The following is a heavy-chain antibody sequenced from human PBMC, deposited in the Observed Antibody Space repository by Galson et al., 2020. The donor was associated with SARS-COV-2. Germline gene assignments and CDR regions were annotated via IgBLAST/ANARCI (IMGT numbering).Heavy chain of an antibody. V-gene: IGHV1-69*06. J-gene: IGHJ1*01. D-gene: IGHD6-19*01. CDR3: ARQSNSSGWRAEYFQH. Sequence: SVKVSCKASGGTFSSYAISWVRQAPGQGLEWMGGIIPIFGTANYAQKFQGRVTITADKSTSTAYMELSSLRSEDTAVYYCARQSNSSGWRAEYFQHWGQGTLVTVSS. CDR1: GGTFSSYA. CDR2: IIPIFGTA.